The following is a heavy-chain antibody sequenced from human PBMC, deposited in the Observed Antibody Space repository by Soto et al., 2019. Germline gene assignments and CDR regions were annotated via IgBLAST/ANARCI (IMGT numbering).Heavy chain of an antibody. D-gene: IGHD1-26*01. V-gene: IGHV1-18*01. CDR1: GYTFTSYG. Sequence: QVQLVQSGAEVKKPGASVKVSCKASGYTFTSYGISWVRQAPGQGLEWMGWISADNGNTNYAQKLQGRVTMTTDTSTGTTSMELSSLRSDDTAVYYCARDRGSCALDYWGQGTLVTVSS. CDR2: ISADNGNT. CDR3: ARDRGSCALDY. J-gene: IGHJ4*02.